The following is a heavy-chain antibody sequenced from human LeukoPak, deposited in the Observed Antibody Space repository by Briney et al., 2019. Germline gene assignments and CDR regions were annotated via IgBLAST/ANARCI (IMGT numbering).Heavy chain of an antibody. D-gene: IGHD2-15*01. Sequence: SVKVSCKASGGTFSSYAISWVRQAPGQGLEWMGGIIPIFGTANYAQKFQGRVTITADESTSTAYMELSSLRSEDTAVYYCARGCSGGSCSLHRGYSYGSLIDYWGQGTLVTVSS. CDR2: IIPIFGTA. J-gene: IGHJ4*02. CDR3: ARGCSGGSCSLHRGYSYGSLIDY. V-gene: IGHV1-69*13. CDR1: GGTFSSYA.